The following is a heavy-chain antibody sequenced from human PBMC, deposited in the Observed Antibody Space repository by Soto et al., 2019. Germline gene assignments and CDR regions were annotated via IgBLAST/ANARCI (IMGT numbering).Heavy chain of an antibody. CDR1: GGSISSSSYY. J-gene: IGHJ5*02. Sequence: LETLSLTCTVSGGSISSSSYYWGWIRQPPGKGLEWIGSIYYSGSTYYNPSLKSRVTISVDTSKNQFSLKLSSVTAADTAVYYCAGIPAAIGVGWFDPWGQGTLVTVSS. CDR3: AGIPAAIGVGWFDP. D-gene: IGHD2-2*02. V-gene: IGHV4-39*01. CDR2: IYYSGST.